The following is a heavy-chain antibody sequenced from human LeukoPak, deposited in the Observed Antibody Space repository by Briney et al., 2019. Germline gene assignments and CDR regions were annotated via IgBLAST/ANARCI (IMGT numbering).Heavy chain of an antibody. J-gene: IGHJ5*02. CDR2: IYADGRM. V-gene: IGHV3-66*01. CDR1: GFTVNNEY. CDR3: VRSVFS. Sequence: GGSLRLSCAASGFTVNNEYMYWVRQAPGRGLECVSLIYADGRMFYTDSVRGRFTISRDNSRNTVDLQMNRLRAEDTAVYFCVRSVFSWGQGTRVTVSS. D-gene: IGHD2-8*01.